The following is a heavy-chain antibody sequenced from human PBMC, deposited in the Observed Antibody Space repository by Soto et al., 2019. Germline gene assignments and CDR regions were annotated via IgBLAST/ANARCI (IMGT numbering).Heavy chain of an antibody. CDR3: ARDPANYYCSGGSCYSDLAPIYYYYGMDG. CDR2: ISSSSSTI. CDR1: GFTFSSYS. J-gene: IGHJ6*02. V-gene: IGHV3-48*02. Sequence: GGSLRLSCAASGFTFSSYSMNWVRQAPGKGLEWVSYISSSSSTIYYADSVKGRFTISRDNAKNSLYLQMNSLRDEDTAVYYCARDPANYYCSGGSCYSDLAPIYYYYGMDGWGQGTTVTVSS. D-gene: IGHD2-15*01.